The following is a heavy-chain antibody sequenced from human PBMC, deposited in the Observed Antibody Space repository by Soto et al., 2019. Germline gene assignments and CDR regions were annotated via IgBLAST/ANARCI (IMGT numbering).Heavy chain of an antibody. D-gene: IGHD4-17*01. CDR3: ARVFILGDYDGFAY. Sequence: PGGSLRLSCAASGFTFSSYGMHWVRQAPGKGLEWVAVIWYDGSNKYYADSVKGRFTISRDNSKNTLYLQMNSLRAEDTAVYYCARVFILGDYDGFAYWGQGXRGT. J-gene: IGHJ4*02. CDR1: GFTFSSYG. CDR2: IWYDGSNK. V-gene: IGHV3-33*01.